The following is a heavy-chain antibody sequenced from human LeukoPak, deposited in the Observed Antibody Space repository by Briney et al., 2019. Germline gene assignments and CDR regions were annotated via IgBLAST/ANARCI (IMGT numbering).Heavy chain of an antibody. V-gene: IGHV1-2*06. D-gene: IGHD3-10*01. CDR2: INPNSGGT. CDR3: ARNSYYGSGSYYTAIDY. Sequence: ASVKVSCKASGYTFTGYYMHWVRQAPGQGLEWMGRINPNSGGTNYARKFQGRVTMTRDTPISTAYMELSRLRSDDTAVYYCARNSYYGSGSYYTAIDYWGQGTLVTVSS. CDR1: GYTFTGYY. J-gene: IGHJ4*02.